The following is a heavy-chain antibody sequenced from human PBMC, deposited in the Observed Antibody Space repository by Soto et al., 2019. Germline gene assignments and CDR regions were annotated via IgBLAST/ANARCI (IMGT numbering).Heavy chain of an antibody. J-gene: IGHJ6*02. CDR3: ATGGYCSSTSCYTQPPEMAMDV. CDR1: GFTFSSYG. V-gene: IGHV3-33*01. Sequence: SLRLSCAASGFTFSSYGMHWVRQAPGKGLEWVAVIWYDGSNKYYADSVKGRFTISRDNSKNTLYLQMNSLRAEDTAVYYCATGGYCSSTSCYTQPPEMAMDVWGQGTTVTVSS. CDR2: IWYDGSNK. D-gene: IGHD2-2*02.